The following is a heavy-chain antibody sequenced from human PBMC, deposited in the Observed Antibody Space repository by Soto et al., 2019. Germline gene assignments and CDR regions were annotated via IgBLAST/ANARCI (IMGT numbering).Heavy chain of an antibody. CDR1: GFTFSSYA. CDR3: AKTTSRVRVTTVTTDY. J-gene: IGHJ4*02. CDR2: ISGSGGST. D-gene: IGHD4-17*01. Sequence: GGSLRLSCAASGFTFSSYAMSWVRQAPGKGLEWVSAISGSGGSTYYADSVKGRVTISRDNAKNTLYLQMNSLRAEDTAVYYCAKTTSRVRVTTVTTDYWGQGTLVTVSS. V-gene: IGHV3-23*01.